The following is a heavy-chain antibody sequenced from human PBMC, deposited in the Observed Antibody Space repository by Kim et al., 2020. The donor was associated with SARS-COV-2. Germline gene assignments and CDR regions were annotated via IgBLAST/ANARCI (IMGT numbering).Heavy chain of an antibody. CDR1: GFTFSSYG. V-gene: IGHV3-30*18. D-gene: IGHD6-13*01. CDR2: ISYDGSNK. J-gene: IGHJ6*04. CDR3: AKDLSLMTKYGSSCYEDYYYYHGMDV. Sequence: GGSLRLSCAASGFTFSSYGMHWVRQAPGKGLEWVAVISYDGSNKYYADSVKGRFTISRDNSKNTLYLQMNSLRAEDTAVYYCAKDLSLMTKYGSSCYEDYYYYHGMDVWGEGTTVTVSS.